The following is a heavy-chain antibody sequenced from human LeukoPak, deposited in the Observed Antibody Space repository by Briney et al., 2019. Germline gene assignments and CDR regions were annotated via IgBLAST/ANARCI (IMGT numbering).Heavy chain of an antibody. CDR1: GFTFSSYS. J-gene: IGHJ3*02. CDR3: ARVSSSLYDAFDI. Sequence: GGSLRLSCAASGFTFSSYSMNWVRQAPGKGLEGVSSISSSSSYIYYADSVKGRFTISRDNAKNSLYLQMNSLRAEDTAVYYCARVSSSLYDAFDIWGQGTMVTVSS. D-gene: IGHD6-6*01. V-gene: IGHV3-21*01. CDR2: ISSSSSYI.